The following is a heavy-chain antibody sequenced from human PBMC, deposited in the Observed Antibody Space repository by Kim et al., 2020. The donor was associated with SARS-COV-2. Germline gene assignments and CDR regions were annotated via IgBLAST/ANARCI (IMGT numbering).Heavy chain of an antibody. D-gene: IGHD6-19*01. CDR2: IYYSGST. CDR1: GGSISSYY. V-gene: IGHV4-59*13. Sequence: SETLSLTCTVSGGSISSYYWSWIRQPPGKGLEWIGYIYYSGSTNYNPSLKSRVTISVDTSKNQFSLKLSSVTAADTAVYYCARARWLAPGNWFDPWGQGTLVTVSS. CDR3: ARARWLAPGNWFDP. J-gene: IGHJ5*02.